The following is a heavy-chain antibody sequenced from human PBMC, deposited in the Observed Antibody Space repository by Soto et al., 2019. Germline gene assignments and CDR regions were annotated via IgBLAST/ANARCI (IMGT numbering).Heavy chain of an antibody. V-gene: IGHV3-66*01. J-gene: IGHJ4*02. CDR1: GLTVSSNY. D-gene: IGHD4-17*01. Sequence: GSLRLPYAASGLTVSSNYMSWGRQAPGKGLEWVSVIYSGGSTYYADSVKGRFTISRDNSKNTLYLQMNSLRAEDTAVYYCAREATTVTTVIDYWGQGTLVTVSS. CDR2: IYSGGST. CDR3: AREATTVTTVIDY.